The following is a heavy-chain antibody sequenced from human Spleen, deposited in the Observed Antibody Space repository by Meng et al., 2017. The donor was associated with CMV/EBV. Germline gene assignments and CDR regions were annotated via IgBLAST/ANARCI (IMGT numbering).Heavy chain of an antibody. J-gene: IGHJ4*02. CDR1: GYTFTGYY. CDR3: ASGCSNTTCYTSFDY. Sequence: ASVKVSCKASGYTFTGYYMHWVRQAPGQGLEWMGWINPNSGGTKYVQKFQGRVTMTRDTSISTAYMELTRLKSDDTAVYYCASGCSNTTCYTSFDYWGQGTLVTVSS. D-gene: IGHD2-2*02. CDR2: INPNSGGT. V-gene: IGHV1-2*02.